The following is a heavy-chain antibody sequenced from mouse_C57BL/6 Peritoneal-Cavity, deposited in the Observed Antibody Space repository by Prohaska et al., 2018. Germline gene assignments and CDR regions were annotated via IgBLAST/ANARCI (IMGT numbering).Heavy chain of an antibody. V-gene: IGHV1-19*01. CDR2: INPYNGGT. J-gene: IGHJ4*01. CDR3: AREDDYPYAMDY. D-gene: IGHD2-4*01. Sequence: EVQLQQSGPVLVKPGASVKMSCKASGYTFTDYYMNWVKQSHGKSLEWIGMINPYNGGTRYSQKVKDKATLTVDKCSNTAYMELNSLTSEDSAVYYCAREDDYPYAMDYWGQGTSVTVSS. CDR1: GYTFTDYY.